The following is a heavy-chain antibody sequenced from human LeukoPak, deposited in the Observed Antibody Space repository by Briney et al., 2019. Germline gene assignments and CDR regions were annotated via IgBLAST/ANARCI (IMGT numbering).Heavy chain of an antibody. D-gene: IGHD6-13*01. CDR1: GGSISSSSYY. J-gene: IGHJ4*02. CDR2: IYYSGST. Sequence: SETLSLTCTVSGGSISSSSYYWGWIRQPPGKGLEWIGSIYYSGSTYYNPSLKSRVTISVDTYKTQFSLKLSSVTAADTAVYYCARTSGYSSSWYIDYWGQGTLVTVSS. CDR3: ARTSGYSSSWYIDY. V-gene: IGHV4-39*07.